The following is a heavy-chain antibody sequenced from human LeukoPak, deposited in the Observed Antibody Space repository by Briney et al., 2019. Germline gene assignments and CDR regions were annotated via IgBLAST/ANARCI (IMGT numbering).Heavy chain of an antibody. D-gene: IGHD3-10*01. J-gene: IGHJ6*03. CDR3: AQGAYGFGKKHTYYYIEV. CDR1: GGSVSDSS. V-gene: IGHV4-4*07. CDR2: IFGSGGS. Sequence: SETLSLTCSVSGGSVSDSSWSWIRQPAGKGLGWIGRIFGSGGSNYNPSLKSRVTMSVDTSKNQFSLKLTSLTAADTALYFCAQGAYGFGKKHTYYYIEVWGTGTTVTVSS.